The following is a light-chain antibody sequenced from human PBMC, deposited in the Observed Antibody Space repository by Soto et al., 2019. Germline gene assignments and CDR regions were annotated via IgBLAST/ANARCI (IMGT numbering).Light chain of an antibody. V-gene: IGLV2-14*01. J-gene: IGLJ1*01. CDR3: SSFTTSSTYV. CDR1: SSDVGAYNF. Sequence: QSALTQPASVSGSPGQSITISCTGTSSDVGAYNFVSWYQQHPGKAPKLMIYEVSSRPSGVSNRFSGSKSDNTASLTISGLQAEDEDDYYCSSFTTSSTYVFGTGTKLTVL. CDR2: EVS.